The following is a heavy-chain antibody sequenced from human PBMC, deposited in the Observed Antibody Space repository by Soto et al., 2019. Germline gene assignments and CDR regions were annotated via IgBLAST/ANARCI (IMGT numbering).Heavy chain of an antibody. Sequence: QVEPVESRGGVVQPGRSLRLSCAASGFTFSSYGMHWVRQAPGKGLEWVAVIWSDGGNKYYADSVKGRFTISRDNSKNTLYLQMNSLRAEDTAVYYCARWGIAAGDYWGQGTLVTVSS. J-gene: IGHJ4*02. D-gene: IGHD6-13*01. V-gene: IGHV3-33*01. CDR2: IWSDGGNK. CDR1: GFTFSSYG. CDR3: ARWGIAAGDY.